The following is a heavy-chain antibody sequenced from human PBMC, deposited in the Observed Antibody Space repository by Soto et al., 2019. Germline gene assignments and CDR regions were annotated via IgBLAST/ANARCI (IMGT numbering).Heavy chain of an antibody. Sequence: PSETLSLTCTVSGGSISSGGYYWSWIRQHPGKGLEWIGYIYYSGSTYYNPSLKSRVTISVDTSKNQFSLKLSSVTAADTAVDYCAREASVYYFDYWGQRTLVTGSS. J-gene: IGHJ4*02. V-gene: IGHV4-31*03. CDR2: IYYSGST. CDR1: GGSISSGGYY. CDR3: AREASVYYFDY.